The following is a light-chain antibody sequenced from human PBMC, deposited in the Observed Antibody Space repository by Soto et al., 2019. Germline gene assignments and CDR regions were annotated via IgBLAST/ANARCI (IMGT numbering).Light chain of an antibody. J-gene: IGKJ2*01. CDR3: QQYNDYQYT. Sequence: DIEMMQSPSTLSASVGDRVTITCRASQTITTWLAWYQHKPGKAPKLLIYKATNVQTGVPSRFSGSGSGTEFSLTISSLQPEDFEIYYCQQYNDYQYTFGQGNTLEIK. CDR1: QTITTW. V-gene: IGKV1-5*03. CDR2: KAT.